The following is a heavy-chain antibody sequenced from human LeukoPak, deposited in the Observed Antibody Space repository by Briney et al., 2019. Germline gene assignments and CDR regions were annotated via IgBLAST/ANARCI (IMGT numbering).Heavy chain of an antibody. Sequence: GGSLRLSCAASGLTFSNYAMSWVRQAPGKGPEWVSGISGSGGTTFYADSVKGRFTISRDNSKNALYLQMNSLRAEDTAVYYCAKSKDIVGRTTDFRFDSWGQGTLVTVSS. CDR2: ISGSGGTT. CDR1: GLTFSNYA. V-gene: IGHV3-23*01. D-gene: IGHD1-26*01. CDR3: AKSKDIVGRTTDFRFDS. J-gene: IGHJ4*02.